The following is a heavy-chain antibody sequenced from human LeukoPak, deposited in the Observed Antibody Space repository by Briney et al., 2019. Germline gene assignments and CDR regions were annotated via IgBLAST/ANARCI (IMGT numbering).Heavy chain of an antibody. V-gene: IGHV3-33*01. CDR1: GFTFRNYG. CDR2: IWYDGSNK. Sequence: GGSLRLSCAASGFTFRNYGFHWVRQAPGKGLEWVAVIWYDGSNKYYADSVKGRFTISRDNSKNTLDLQMNSLRAEDTAVYYCARKTGATGTTLNFWGQGTPVTVSS. D-gene: IGHD1-1*01. J-gene: IGHJ4*02. CDR3: ARKTGATGTTLNF.